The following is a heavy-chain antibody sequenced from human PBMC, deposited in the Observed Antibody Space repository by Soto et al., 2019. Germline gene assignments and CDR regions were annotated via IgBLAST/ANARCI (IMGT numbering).Heavy chain of an antibody. J-gene: IGHJ6*03. V-gene: IGHV4-39*01. CDR3: ASIDIVVVPADLSDHHYYYYMDV. D-gene: IGHD2-2*01. CDR1: GGSISTSRSY. CDR2: IFYSGST. Sequence: SETLSLTCNVSGGSISTSRSYWAWIRQPPGKGLEWLANIFYSGSTYYNPSRASRVTVSVDTSKNEFSLKLSSVTAADTAVYYCASIDIVVVPADLSDHHYYYYMDVWGKGTTVTVSS.